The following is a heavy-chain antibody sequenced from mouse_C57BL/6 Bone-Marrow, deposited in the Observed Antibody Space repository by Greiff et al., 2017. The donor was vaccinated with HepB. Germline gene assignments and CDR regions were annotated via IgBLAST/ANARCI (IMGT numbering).Heavy chain of an antibody. J-gene: IGHJ2*01. D-gene: IGHD1-1*01. V-gene: IGHV14-3*01. CDR1: GFNIKNTY. CDR3: AFITTVVGPSDY. Sequence: EVQLVESVAELVRPGASVKLSCTASGFNIKNTYMHWVKQRPEQGLEWIGRIDPANSNTKYAPKFQGKATITADTSSNTAYLQLSSLTSEDTAIYYCAFITTVVGPSDYWGQGTTLTVSS. CDR2: IDPANSNT.